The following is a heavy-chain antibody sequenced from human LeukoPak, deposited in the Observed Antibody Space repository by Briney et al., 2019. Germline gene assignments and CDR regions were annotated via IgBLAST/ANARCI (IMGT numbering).Heavy chain of an antibody. D-gene: IGHD5-18*01. V-gene: IGHV3-11*04. J-gene: IGHJ4*02. Sequence: GSLRLSCAASGFNFSDYYISWIRQAPGKGLEWLSYISTSGNTIYYADSVKGRFTISRDNSKNTLYLQMNSLRAEDTAVYYCAKEHQELWLSEYYFDYWGQGTLVTVSS. CDR2: ISTSGNTI. CDR1: GFNFSDYY. CDR3: AKEHQELWLSEYYFDY.